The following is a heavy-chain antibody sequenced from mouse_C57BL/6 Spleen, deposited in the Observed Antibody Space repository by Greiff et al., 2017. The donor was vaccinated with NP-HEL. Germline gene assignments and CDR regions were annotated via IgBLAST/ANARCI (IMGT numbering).Heavy chain of an antibody. CDR1: GYTFTSYW. D-gene: IGHD4-1*01. Sequence: EVQLQQSGTVLARPGASVKMSCKTSGYTFTSYWMHWVKQRPGQGLEWIGAIYPGNSDTSYNQKFKGKAKLTAVTSASTAYMELSSLTNEESAVYYCTRTIGLGFFDYWGQGTTLTVSS. CDR2: IYPGNSDT. CDR3: TRTIGLGFFDY. J-gene: IGHJ2*01. V-gene: IGHV1-5*01.